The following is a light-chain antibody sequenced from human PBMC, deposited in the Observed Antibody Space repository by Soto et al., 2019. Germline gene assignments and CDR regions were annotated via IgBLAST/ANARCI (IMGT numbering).Light chain of an antibody. CDR3: QQYYSDPVT. CDR2: WAS. CDR1: QSVLYSSNTKNS. J-gene: IGKJ2*01. V-gene: IGKV4-1*01. Sequence: DIVMTQSPDSLALSLGERATINCKSSQSVLYSSNTKNSLAWYQQRPGQPPKLLVYWASTRESGVPDRFSGSGAGTDFTLTITSLQAEDVAVYYCQQYYSDPVTFGQGTKLEIK.